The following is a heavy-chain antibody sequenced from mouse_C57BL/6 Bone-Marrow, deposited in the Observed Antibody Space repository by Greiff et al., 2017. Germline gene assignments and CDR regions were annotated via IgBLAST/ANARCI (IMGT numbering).Heavy chain of an antibody. D-gene: IGHD1-1*01. J-gene: IGHJ4*01. CDR1: GISITTGNYR. V-gene: IGHV3-5*01. Sequence: EVMLVESGPGLVKPSQTVFLTCTVTGISITTGNYRWSWIRQFPGNKLEWIGYIYYSGTITYNPSLTSQTTITRDTPKYQFFLEMNSLTAEDTATYYCARDGGITTVDYYAMDYWGQGTSVTVSS. CDR3: ARDGGITTVDYYAMDY. CDR2: IYYSGTI.